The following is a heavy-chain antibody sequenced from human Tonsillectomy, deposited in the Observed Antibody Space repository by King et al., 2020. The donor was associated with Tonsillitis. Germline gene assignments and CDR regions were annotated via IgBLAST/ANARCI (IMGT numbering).Heavy chain of an antibody. CDR2: INPDGIYI. J-gene: IGHJ4*02. D-gene: IGHD3-16*01. CDR3: AREFWGAGDY. Sequence: VQLVESGGGLIQPGGSLRLSCAASGFPFSTYWMFWVRQGPGKGLEWVSRINPDGIYIMYADSVMGRFTISRDNAKNPLFLQLSSLRAEDTAVYYCAREFWGAGDYWGQGSQVIVSS. V-gene: IGHV3-74*03. CDR1: GFPFSTYW.